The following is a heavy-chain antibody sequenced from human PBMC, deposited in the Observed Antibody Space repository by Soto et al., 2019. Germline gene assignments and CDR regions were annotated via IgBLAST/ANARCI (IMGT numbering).Heavy chain of an antibody. Sequence: GGSLRLSCAASGFTFSNAWMSWVCQAPGKGLEWVGRIKSKTDGGTTDYAAPVKGRFTISRDDSKNSLYLQMNSLRAEDTAVYYCVRDQDDSSDAFDIWGQGTMVTVSS. V-gene: IGHV3-15*01. CDR2: IKSKTDGGTT. CDR1: GFTFSNAW. J-gene: IGHJ3*02. CDR3: VRDQDDSSDAFDI. D-gene: IGHD3-3*01.